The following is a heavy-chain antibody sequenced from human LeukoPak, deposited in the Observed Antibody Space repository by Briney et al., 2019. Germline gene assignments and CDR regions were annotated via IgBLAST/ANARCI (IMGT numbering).Heavy chain of an antibody. CDR3: AKSKTEDYGDYNFDY. D-gene: IGHD4-17*01. CDR2: ISGSGGST. Sequence: PGGSLRLSCAASGFTVSSNYMSWVRQAPGKGLEWVSAISGSGGSTYYADSVKGRFTISRDNSKNTLYLQMNSLRAEDTAVYYCAKSKTEDYGDYNFDYWGQGTLVTVSS. J-gene: IGHJ4*02. V-gene: IGHV3-23*01. CDR1: GFTVSSNY.